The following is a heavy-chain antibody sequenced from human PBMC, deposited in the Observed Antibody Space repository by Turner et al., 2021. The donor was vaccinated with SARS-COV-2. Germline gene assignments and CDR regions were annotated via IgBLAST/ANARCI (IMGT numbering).Heavy chain of an antibody. CDR3: ARHQGSGSGYDHGMNV. J-gene: IGHJ6*02. D-gene: IGHD2-15*01. CDR1: GGSISSKS. Sequence: QVQLQESGPGLVRPSETLSLTCPVSGGSISSKSWSWIRQSPGRGLEWIGYFYKIGSIDYNPSLRSRVTISVDTSKNQLSLNLISVTASDTAVYYCARHQGSGSGYDHGMNVWGQGTAVIVSS. V-gene: IGHV4-59*08. CDR2: FYKIGSI.